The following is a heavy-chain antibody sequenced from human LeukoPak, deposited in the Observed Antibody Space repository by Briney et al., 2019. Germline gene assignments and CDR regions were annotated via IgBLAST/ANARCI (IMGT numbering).Heavy chain of an antibody. J-gene: IGHJ5*02. V-gene: IGHV4-4*07. CDR2: IYTSGST. CDR3: ARAVDSSSWNWFDP. CDR1: GGSISSYY. Sequence: PSETLSLTCTVSGGSISSYYWSWIRQPAGKGLEWIGRIYTSGSTNYNPSLKSRVTMSVDTSKNQFSLKLSSVTTADTAVYYCARAVDSSSWNWFDPWGQGTLVTVSS. D-gene: IGHD6-13*01.